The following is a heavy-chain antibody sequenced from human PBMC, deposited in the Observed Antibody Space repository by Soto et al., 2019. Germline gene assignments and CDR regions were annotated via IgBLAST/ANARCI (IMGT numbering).Heavy chain of an antibody. Sequence: QVQLVQSGAEEKKPGSSVKVSCKASGGTFSSYTISWVRQAPGQGLEWMGRIIPILGIANYAQKFQGRVTITADKSTSTAYMELSSLRSEDTAVYSCARERGVTTVTNYYYYYGMDVWGQGTTVTVS. V-gene: IGHV1-69*08. J-gene: IGHJ6*02. D-gene: IGHD4-17*01. CDR3: ARERGVTTVTNYYYYYGMDV. CDR2: IIPILGIA. CDR1: GGTFSSYT.